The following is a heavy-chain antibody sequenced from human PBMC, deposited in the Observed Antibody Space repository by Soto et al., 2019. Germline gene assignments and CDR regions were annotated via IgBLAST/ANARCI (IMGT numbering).Heavy chain of an antibody. V-gene: IGHV1-69*13. CDR2: IIPIFGTA. Sequence: SVKVSCKASGGTFSSYAISWVRQAPGQGLEWMGGIIPIFGTANYAQKFQGRVTITADESTSTAYMELSSPRSEDTAVYYCARELHDSSGYYPYYYYGMDVWGHGTTVTVSS. CDR3: ARELHDSSGYYPYYYYGMDV. D-gene: IGHD3-22*01. J-gene: IGHJ6*02. CDR1: GGTFSSYA.